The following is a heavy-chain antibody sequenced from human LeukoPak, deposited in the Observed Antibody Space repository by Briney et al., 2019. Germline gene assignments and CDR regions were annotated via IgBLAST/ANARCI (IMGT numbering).Heavy chain of an antibody. V-gene: IGHV4-59*08. D-gene: IGHD3-10*01. CDR3: ARSLVFGGYYYYGMDV. Sequence: PSETLSLTCTVSGGSISSYYWSWIRQPPRQGLEWVGYIYYSGSTNYNPSLKSRVTISVDTSKNQFSLKLSSVTAADTAVYYCARSLVFGGYYYYGMDVWGQGTTVTVSS. J-gene: IGHJ6*02. CDR2: IYYSGST. CDR1: GGSISSYY.